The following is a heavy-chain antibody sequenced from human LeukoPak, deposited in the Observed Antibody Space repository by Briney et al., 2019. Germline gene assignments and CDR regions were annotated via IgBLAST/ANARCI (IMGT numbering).Heavy chain of an antibody. CDR1: GFTFSTYA. D-gene: IGHD2-21*01. CDR3: AKDIQCTY. CDR2: ISGSGGNT. V-gene: IGHV3-23*01. J-gene: IGHJ4*02. Sequence: GGSLRLSCAASGFTFSTYAMTWVRQAPGKGLEWVSLISGSGGNTYYADSVKGRFTISRDNSKNTLYLQMNSLRAEDTAVYHCAKDIQCTYWGQGTLVTVSS.